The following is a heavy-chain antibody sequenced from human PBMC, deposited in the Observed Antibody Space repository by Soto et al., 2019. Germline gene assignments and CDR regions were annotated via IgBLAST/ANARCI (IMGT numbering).Heavy chain of an antibody. D-gene: IGHD3-22*01. CDR3: AKDAPGSGWLSDY. CDR1: RFTFSSYA. V-gene: IGHV3-30-3*01. Sequence: QVQLVESGGRVVQPGRSLRLSCAASRFTFSSYAMHWVRQVPGKGLEWVAVISYDGGTNYYADSVKGRFTISRDNSKNTLYLQMNSLRAEDTAVYYCAKDAPGSGWLSDYWGQGTLVTVSS. CDR2: ISYDGGTN. J-gene: IGHJ4*02.